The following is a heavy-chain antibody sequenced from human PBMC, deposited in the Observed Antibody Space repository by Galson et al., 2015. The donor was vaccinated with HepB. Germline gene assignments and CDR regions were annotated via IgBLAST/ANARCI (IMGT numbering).Heavy chain of an antibody. CDR1: GFTFSSYG. CDR3: AKATKYQLKQGGMGV. D-gene: IGHD2-2*01. V-gene: IGHV3-30*02. J-gene: IGHJ6*02. CDR2: IRYDGSNK. Sequence: GSLRLSCAASGFTFSSYGMHWVRQAPGKGLEWVAFIRYDGSNKYYADSVKGRFTISRDNSKNTLYLQMNSLRAEDTAVYYRAKATKYQLKQGGMGVWGQGTTVTVSS.